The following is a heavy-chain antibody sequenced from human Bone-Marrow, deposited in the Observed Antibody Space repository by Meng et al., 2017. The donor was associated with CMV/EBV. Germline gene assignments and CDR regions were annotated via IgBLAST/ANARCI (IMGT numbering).Heavy chain of an antibody. D-gene: IGHD4-17*01. Sequence: LSLTCAASGFTFSSYAMHWVRQAPGKGLEWVAVISYDGSNKYYADSVKGRFTISRDNSKNTLYLQMNSLRAEDTAVYYCARDSTVTTGALDYWGQGTLVTVSS. V-gene: IGHV3-30*04. CDR1: GFTFSSYA. CDR2: ISYDGSNK. J-gene: IGHJ4*02. CDR3: ARDSTVTTGALDY.